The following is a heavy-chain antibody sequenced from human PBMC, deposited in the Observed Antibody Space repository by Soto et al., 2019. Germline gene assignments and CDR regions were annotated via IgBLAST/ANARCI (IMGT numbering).Heavy chain of an antibody. J-gene: IGHJ4*02. Sequence: EVQLLESGGGLVQPGGSLRLFCAASGFTFSSYAMRWVRQAPVKGLEWVSAISGSGGRTYYADSVKGRFTISRDNSKNTLYLQMNSLRAEDTAVYYCARRGSGSDYDYWGQGTLVTVSS. V-gene: IGHV3-23*01. CDR1: GFTFSSYA. CDR2: ISGSGGRT. CDR3: ARRGSGSDYDY. D-gene: IGHD1-26*01.